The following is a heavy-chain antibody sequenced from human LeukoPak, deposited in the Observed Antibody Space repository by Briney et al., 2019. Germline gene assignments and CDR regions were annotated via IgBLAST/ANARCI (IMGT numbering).Heavy chain of an antibody. Sequence: SVKVSCKASGGTFSSYTISWVRQAPGQGLEWMGRIIPILGIANYAQKFQGRVTITADKSTSTAYMELNSLRSEDTAVYYCASRAGYYDSSGYYYDGIDYWGQGTLVTVSS. V-gene: IGHV1-69*02. CDR2: IIPILGIA. J-gene: IGHJ4*02. CDR3: ASRAGYYDSSGYYYDGIDY. D-gene: IGHD3-22*01. CDR1: GGTFSSYT.